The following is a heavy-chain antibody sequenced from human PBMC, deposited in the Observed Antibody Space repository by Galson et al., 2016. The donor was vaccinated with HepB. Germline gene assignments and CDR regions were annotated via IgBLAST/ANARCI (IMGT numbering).Heavy chain of an antibody. Sequence: QSGAEVKKSGESLKISCKGSGYNFTMYWIGWVRQMPGKGLEWMGIIYPADSDTRYSPSLEGQVTISADKSISTAYLQWNSLKASDTALYYCARLGQQWLVQLDCYFDYWGQGTLVTVSS. CDR2: IYPADSDT. CDR3: ARLGQQWLVQLDCYFDY. D-gene: IGHD6-19*01. CDR1: GYNFTMYW. J-gene: IGHJ4*02. V-gene: IGHV5-51*01.